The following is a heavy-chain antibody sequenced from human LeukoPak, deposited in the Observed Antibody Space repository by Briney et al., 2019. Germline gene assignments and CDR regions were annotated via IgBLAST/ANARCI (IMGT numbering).Heavy chain of an antibody. V-gene: IGHV4-59*13. CDR1: GAFTSTYY. J-gene: IGHJ4*02. D-gene: IGHD6-25*01. CDR2: VFYSGSS. Sequence: PSETLSLACTVSGAFTSTYYWSWVRQPPTGGLEWIGYVFYSGSSNHNPNFSSRVTMSVDTSKSQFSLKLTSVTAADTAVYYCARIDPLGFFDQWGQGTLVTVSS. CDR3: ARIDPLGFFDQ.